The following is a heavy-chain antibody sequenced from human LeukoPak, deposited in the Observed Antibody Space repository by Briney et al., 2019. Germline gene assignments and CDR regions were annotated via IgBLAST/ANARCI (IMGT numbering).Heavy chain of an antibody. V-gene: IGHV4-61*02. Sequence: PSETLSLTCTVSGGSISSGSYYWSWIRQPAGKGLEWIGRIYTSGSTNYNPSLESRVTMSLDTSKNQFSLKLRSVTAADTAVYYCARGAALDHCGGDCYPDYWGQGTLVTVSS. J-gene: IGHJ4*02. CDR2: IYTSGST. CDR3: ARGAALDHCGGDCYPDY. D-gene: IGHD2-21*01. CDR1: GGSISSGSYY.